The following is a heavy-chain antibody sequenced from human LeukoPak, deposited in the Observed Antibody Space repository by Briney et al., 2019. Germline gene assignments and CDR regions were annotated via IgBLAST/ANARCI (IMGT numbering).Heavy chain of an antibody. Sequence: GGSLRLSCAASGLTFRSYEMNWVRQAPGKGLEWVSYISSGGYTIYYADSVKGRFTVSRDNAENSLYLQMNSLRAEDTAVYFCARLFPPSLRYFDYWGQGSLVTVSS. V-gene: IGHV3-48*03. D-gene: IGHD3-10*02. CDR3: ARLFPPSLRYFDY. CDR1: GLTFRSYE. CDR2: ISSGGYTI. J-gene: IGHJ4*02.